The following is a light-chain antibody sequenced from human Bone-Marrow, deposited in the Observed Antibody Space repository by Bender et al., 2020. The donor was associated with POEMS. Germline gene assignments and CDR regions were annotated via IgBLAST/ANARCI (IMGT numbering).Light chain of an antibody. CDR3: SSYTTTSPRI. CDR1: SSDFGGHNF. Sequence: QSALTQPASVSGTPGQSITISCTASSSDFGGHNFVSWYQQHPGKAPKLIINDVIHRPSGVSDRFSGSKSDNTAFLTISGLQAEDEADYYCSSYTTTSPRIFGGGTKLTVL. J-gene: IGLJ2*01. CDR2: DVI. V-gene: IGLV2-14*03.